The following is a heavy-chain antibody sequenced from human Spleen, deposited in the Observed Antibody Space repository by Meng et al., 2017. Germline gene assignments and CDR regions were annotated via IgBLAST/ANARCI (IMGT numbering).Heavy chain of an antibody. J-gene: IGHJ5*02. CDR1: GGTFSSYA. CDR3: ARMGLKYFDP. Sequence: QVQLVPCGAEVKKPGASVKVSCKASGGTFSSYAISWVRQAPGQGLEWMGWINAGNGNTKYSQKFQGRVTITRDTSASTAYMELSSLRSEDTAVYYCARMGLKYFDPWGQGTLVTVSS. D-gene: IGHD2/OR15-2a*01. CDR2: INAGNGNT. V-gene: IGHV1-3*01.